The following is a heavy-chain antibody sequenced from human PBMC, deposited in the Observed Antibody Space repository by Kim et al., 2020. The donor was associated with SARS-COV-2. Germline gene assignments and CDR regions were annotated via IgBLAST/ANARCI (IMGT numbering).Heavy chain of an antibody. V-gene: IGHV3-30*02. J-gene: IGHJ4*02. CDR2: NK. D-gene: IGHD1-26*01. CDR3: AKEYSGSYDY. Sequence: NKYYADSVKGRFTISRDNSKNTLYLQMNSLRAEDTAVYYCAKEYSGSYDYWGQGTLVTVSS.